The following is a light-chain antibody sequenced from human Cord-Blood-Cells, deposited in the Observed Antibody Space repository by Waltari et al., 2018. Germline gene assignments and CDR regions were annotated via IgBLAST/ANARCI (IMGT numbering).Light chain of an antibody. CDR3: QSYDSSLSGYV. J-gene: IGLJ1*01. V-gene: IGLV1-40*01. CDR2: GNS. CDR1: SSNIGAGYA. Sequence: QSVLTQPPSVSGAPGQRVTLACTGRSSNIGAGYAVHWYQQLPGTAPKLLLSGNSNRPSGVPDRFSGSKSGTSASLAITGLQAEDEADYYCQSYDSSLSGYVFGTGTKVTVL.